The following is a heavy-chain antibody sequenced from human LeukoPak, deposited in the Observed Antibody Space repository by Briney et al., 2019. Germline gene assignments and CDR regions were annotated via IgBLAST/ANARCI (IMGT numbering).Heavy chain of an antibody. CDR3: ARGCGGSCYSGVY. J-gene: IGHJ4*02. V-gene: IGHV3-66*01. CDR2: IYSGGST. D-gene: IGHD2-15*01. CDR1: GFTVSSNY. Sequence: GGSLRLSCAASGFTVSSNYMSWVRQAPGKGLEGVSVIYSGGSTYYADSVKGRFTISRDNSKNTLYLQMNSLTAEDTAVYYCARGCGGSCYSGVYWGQGTLVTVSS.